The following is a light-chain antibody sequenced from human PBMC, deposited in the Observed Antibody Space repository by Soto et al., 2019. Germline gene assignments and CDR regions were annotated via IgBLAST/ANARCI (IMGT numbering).Light chain of an antibody. CDR3: MQGTHWPPT. Sequence: DVVVTQSPLSLPVTLGQPASISCRSSQSLVYNDGNTYLNWFQQRPGQSPRRLISKVSNRDSGVPDRFSGSGSGTDFTLKISRVEAEDVGVYYCMQGTHWPPTFGQGTKVEIK. CDR2: KVS. CDR1: QSLVYNDGNTY. J-gene: IGKJ1*01. V-gene: IGKV2-30*01.